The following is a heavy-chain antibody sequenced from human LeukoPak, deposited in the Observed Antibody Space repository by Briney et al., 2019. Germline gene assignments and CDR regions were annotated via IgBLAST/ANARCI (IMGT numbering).Heavy chain of an antibody. CDR1: GFTFSSYS. CDR3: ARDGAYGEVVG. Sequence: GGSLRLSCAASGFTFSSYSMNWVRQAPGKGLEWVSSISSSNSYIYYADSVKGRFTISRDNAKNSLYLQMNSLRAEDTAVYYCARDGAYGEVVGWGQGTLVTVSS. D-gene: IGHD4-17*01. V-gene: IGHV3-21*01. CDR2: ISSSNSYI. J-gene: IGHJ4*02.